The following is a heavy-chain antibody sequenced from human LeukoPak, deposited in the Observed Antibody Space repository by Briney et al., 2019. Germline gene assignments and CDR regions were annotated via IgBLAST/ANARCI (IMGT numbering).Heavy chain of an antibody. Sequence: PGGSLRLSCAASGFTFSTYWMTWVRQAPGKGPEWVSNIKEDGSATYYVDSVKGRFTNSRDNAKNLLYMQMNSLRAEDTAVYYCARDSPGYLAYDSWGQGTLVTVSS. D-gene: IGHD1-1*01. J-gene: IGHJ4*02. CDR3: ARDSPGYLAYDS. CDR2: IKEDGSAT. V-gene: IGHV3-7*04. CDR1: GFTFSTYW.